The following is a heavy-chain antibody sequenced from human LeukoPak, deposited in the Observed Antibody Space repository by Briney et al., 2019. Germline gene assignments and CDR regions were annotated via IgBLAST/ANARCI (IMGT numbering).Heavy chain of an antibody. Sequence: ASVKVSCKASGYTFTSYDINWVRQATGQGLEWMGWMNPNSGNTGYAQKFQGRVTMTRNTSISTAYMELSTLRSEDTAVYYCANRGSSYGDIDYWGQGTLVTVSS. CDR2: MNPNSGNT. CDR3: ANRGSSYGDIDY. V-gene: IGHV1-8*02. J-gene: IGHJ4*02. CDR1: GYTFTSYD. D-gene: IGHD5-18*01.